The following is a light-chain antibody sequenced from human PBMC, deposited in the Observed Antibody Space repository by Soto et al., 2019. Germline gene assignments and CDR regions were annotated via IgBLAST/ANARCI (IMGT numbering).Light chain of an antibody. V-gene: IGLV2-11*01. CDR3: CSYAGSYTFAV. Sequence: QSALTQPRSVSGSPGQSVTISCTGTSSDVGGYNYVSWYQQHPGKAPKLMIYDVSKRPSGVPDRVSGSKSGNTASLTISGLQAEDESDYYCCSYAGSYTFAVFGGGTELTVL. CDR2: DVS. CDR1: SSDVGGYNY. J-gene: IGLJ2*01.